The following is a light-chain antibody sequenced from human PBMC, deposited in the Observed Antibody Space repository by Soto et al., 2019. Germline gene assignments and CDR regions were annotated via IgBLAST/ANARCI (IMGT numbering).Light chain of an antibody. Sequence: DIVMTQSPDSLAVSLCERATINCKSSESVLYSSNNNNYLAWYTQKPGQAPRLLIYDASNRATGIPARFSGSGSGTDFTLTISSLEPEDFAVYYCQQRSNWPITFGQGTRLEI. V-gene: IGKV4-1*01. J-gene: IGKJ5*01. CDR3: QQRSNWPIT. CDR1: ESVLYSSNNNNY. CDR2: DAS.